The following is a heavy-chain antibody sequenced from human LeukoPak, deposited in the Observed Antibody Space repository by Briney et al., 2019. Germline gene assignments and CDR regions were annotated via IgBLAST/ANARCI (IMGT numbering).Heavy chain of an antibody. Sequence: SETLSLTCTVSGYSISSGYYWGWIRQPPGKGLEWIGSIYHSGSTYYNPSLKSRVTISVDTSKNQFSLKLSSVTAADTAVYYCARGGGRDILTGNYWGQGTLVTVSS. CDR2: IYHSGST. CDR1: GYSISSGYY. J-gene: IGHJ4*02. V-gene: IGHV4-38-2*02. CDR3: ARGGGRDILTGNY. D-gene: IGHD3-9*01.